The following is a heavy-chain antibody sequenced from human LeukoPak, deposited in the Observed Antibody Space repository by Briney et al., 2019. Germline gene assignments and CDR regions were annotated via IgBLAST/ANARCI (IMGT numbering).Heavy chain of an antibody. D-gene: IGHD3-22*01. CDR1: GFTFSSYA. V-gene: IGHV3-23*01. J-gene: IGHJ5*02. CDR3: AKDPYYYDSSGYYWEGNWFDP. CDR2: ISGSGGST. Sequence: GGSLRLSCAAPGFTFSSYAMSWVRQAPGKGLEWVSAISGSGGSTYYADSVKGRFTISRDNSKNTLYLQMNSLRAEDTAVYYCAKDPYYYDSSGYYWEGNWFDPWGQGTLVTVSS.